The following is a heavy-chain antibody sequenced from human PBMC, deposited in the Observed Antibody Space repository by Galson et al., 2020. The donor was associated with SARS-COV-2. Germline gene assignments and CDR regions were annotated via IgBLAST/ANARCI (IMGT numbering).Heavy chain of an antibody. Sequence: SGPTLVKPTQTLTLTCTFSGFSLSTSGMSVSWIRQPPGKALEWLALIDWDDDKYYSTSLKTRITISKDTSKNQVVLTMTNMDPVDTATYYCARTRITMIVGEDWYFDLWGRGTLVTVSS. V-gene: IGHV2-70*01. CDR1: GFSLSTSGMS. CDR3: ARTRITMIVGEDWYFDL. D-gene: IGHD3-22*01. J-gene: IGHJ2*01. CDR2: IDWDDDK.